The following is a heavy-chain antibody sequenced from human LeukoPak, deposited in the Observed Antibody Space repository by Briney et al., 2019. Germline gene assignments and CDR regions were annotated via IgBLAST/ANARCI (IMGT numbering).Heavy chain of an antibody. V-gene: IGHV3-48*01. CDR1: GFTFSSYS. CDR3: ARDGATYYYYYYMDV. D-gene: IGHD5-12*01. J-gene: IGHJ6*03. CDR2: ISSSSSTI. Sequence: GGPLRLSCAASGFTFSSYSMNWVRQAPGKGLEWVSYISSSSSTIYYADSVKGRFTISRDNSKNTLYLQMNSLRAEDTAVYYCARDGATYYYYYYMDVWGKGTTVTVSS.